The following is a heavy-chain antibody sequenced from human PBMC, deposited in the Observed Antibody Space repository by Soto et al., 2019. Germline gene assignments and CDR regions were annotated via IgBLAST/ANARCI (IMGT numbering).Heavy chain of an antibody. V-gene: IGHV3-33*01. Sequence: GGSLRLSCAASGFTFSSYGMHWVRQAPGKGLEWVAVIWYDGSNKYYADSVKGRFTISRDNSKNTLYLQMNSLRAEDTAVYYCARSDVDAAFDIWGQGTMVTVSS. CDR1: GFTFSSYG. J-gene: IGHJ3*02. CDR2: IWYDGSNK. CDR3: ARSDVDAAFDI.